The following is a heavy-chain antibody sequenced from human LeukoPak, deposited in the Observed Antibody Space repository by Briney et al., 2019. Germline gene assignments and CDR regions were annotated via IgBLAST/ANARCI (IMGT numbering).Heavy chain of an antibody. CDR3: AKRSIVVVPAARFNWFDP. J-gene: IGHJ5*02. CDR1: GFTFSSYS. V-gene: IGHV3-21*06. CDR2: ISTRSSYI. Sequence: GGSLRLSCAASGFTFSSYSMNWVRQAPGKGLDWVSSISTRSSYIHYADSVKGRFTISRDNAKNSLYLQMNSLRAEDTAVYYCAKRSIVVVPAARFNWFDPWGQGTLVTVSS. D-gene: IGHD2-2*01.